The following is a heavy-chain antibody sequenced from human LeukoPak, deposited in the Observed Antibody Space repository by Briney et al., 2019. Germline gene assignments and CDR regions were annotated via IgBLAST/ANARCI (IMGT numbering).Heavy chain of an antibody. CDR3: ARGPIRMVRGVIIYYYGMDV. D-gene: IGHD3-10*01. V-gene: IGHV4-39*07. CDR2: INHSGST. Sequence: TSETLSLTCTVSGGSISSGSYYWSWIRQPPGKGLEWIGEINHSGSTNYNPSLKSRVTISVDTSKNRFSLKLSSVTAADTAVYYCARGPIRMVRGVIIYYYGMDVWGQGTTVTVSS. J-gene: IGHJ6*02. CDR1: GGSISSGSYY.